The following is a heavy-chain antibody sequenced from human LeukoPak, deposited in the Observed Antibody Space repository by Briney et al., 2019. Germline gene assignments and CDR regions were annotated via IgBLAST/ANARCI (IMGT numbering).Heavy chain of an antibody. D-gene: IGHD2-2*01. CDR3: ARVIVVVPAAPGHDAFDI. CDR1: GFTFSSYW. CDR2: IKQDGSEK. V-gene: IGHV3-7*01. J-gene: IGHJ3*02. Sequence: GGSLRLSCAASGFTFSSYWLSWVRQAPGKGLEWVANIKQDGSEKYYVDSVKGRFTISRDNAKNSLYLQMNSLRAEDTAVYYCARVIVVVPAAPGHDAFDIWGQGTMVTVSS.